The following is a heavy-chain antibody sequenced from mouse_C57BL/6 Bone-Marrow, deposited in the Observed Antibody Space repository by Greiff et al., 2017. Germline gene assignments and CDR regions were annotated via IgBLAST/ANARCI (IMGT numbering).Heavy chain of an antibody. CDR3: AREDYYGSSFFDY. Sequence: EVKLVESGGGLVKPGGSLKLSCAASGFTFSDYGMHWVRQAPEKGLEWVAYISSGSSTIYYAETVKGRFTISRDNAKNTLVLQMTSLRSEDTAMYYCAREDYYGSSFFDYWGQGTTLTVAS. V-gene: IGHV5-17*01. J-gene: IGHJ2*01. CDR2: ISSGSSTI. CDR1: GFTFSDYG. D-gene: IGHD1-1*01.